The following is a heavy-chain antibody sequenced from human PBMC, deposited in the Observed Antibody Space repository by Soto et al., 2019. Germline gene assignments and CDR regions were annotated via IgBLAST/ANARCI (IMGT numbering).Heavy chain of an antibody. CDR2: INSDGST. CDR1: GFTFNKYP. Sequence: VQVVESGGGLVQPGGSLRLSCAASGFTFNKYPLYWVRQAAGKGLVWVSRINSDGSTFYADSVKGRFTISRDNTKDTLYFHRNSLRDEDTAVYFCVRDNGGYWGQGTLVTVSS. D-gene: IGHD2-8*01. J-gene: IGHJ4*02. CDR3: VRDNGGY. V-gene: IGHV3-74*01.